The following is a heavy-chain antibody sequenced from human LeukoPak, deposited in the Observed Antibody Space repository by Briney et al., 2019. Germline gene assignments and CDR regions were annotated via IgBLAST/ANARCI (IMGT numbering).Heavy chain of an antibody. CDR3: ATDMEGVAGTRY. Sequence: GASVKVSCKASGGTFSSYAISWVRQAPGQGLEWMGGIIPIFGTANYAQKFQGRVTITADESTSTAYMELSSLRSEDTAVYYCATDMEGVAGTRYWGQGTLVTVSS. V-gene: IGHV1-69*13. J-gene: IGHJ4*02. CDR2: IIPIFGTA. D-gene: IGHD6-19*01. CDR1: GGTFSSYA.